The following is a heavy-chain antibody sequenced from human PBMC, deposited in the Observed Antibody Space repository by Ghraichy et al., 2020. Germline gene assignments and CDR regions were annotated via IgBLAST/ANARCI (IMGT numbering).Heavy chain of an antibody. Sequence: GGSLRLSCVASGFTCSTFNMNWVRQTPGMGLEWVSSISSSSNFIYYADSVKGRFTISRDNAKNSLFLQMNSLRAEDTALYYCARDVSLRPDFWGQGILVTVS. J-gene: IGHJ4*02. CDR2: ISSSSNFI. D-gene: IGHD6-6*01. CDR1: GFTCSTFN. V-gene: IGHV3-21*01. CDR3: ARDVSLRPDF.